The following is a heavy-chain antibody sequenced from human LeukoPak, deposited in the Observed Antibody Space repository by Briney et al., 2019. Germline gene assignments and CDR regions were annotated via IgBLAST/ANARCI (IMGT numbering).Heavy chain of an antibody. CDR1: GYTFSSYA. V-gene: IGHV3-30*04. J-gene: IGHJ3*02. D-gene: IGHD3-22*01. CDR2: ISYDGSNK. Sequence: PGRSLRLSCAASGYTFSSYAMHWVRQAPGKGLEWVAVISYDGSNKYYADSVKGRFTISRDNSKNTLYLQMNSLRAEDTAVYYCAKDLSYYDSSGDRAFDIWGQGTMVTVSS. CDR3: AKDLSYYDSSGDRAFDI.